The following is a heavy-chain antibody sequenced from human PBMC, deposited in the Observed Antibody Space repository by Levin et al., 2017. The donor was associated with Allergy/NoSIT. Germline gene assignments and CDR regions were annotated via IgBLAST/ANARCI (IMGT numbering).Heavy chain of an antibody. CDR2: ISSSSSYI. D-gene: IGHD3-22*01. CDR3: ARDKVVVEVLDGMDV. Sequence: GGSLRLSCAASGFTFSSYSMNWVRQAPGKGLEWVSSISSSSSYIYYADSVKGRFTISRDNAKNSLYLQMNSLRAEDTAVYYCARDKVVVEVLDGMDVWGQGTTVTVSS. V-gene: IGHV3-21*01. J-gene: IGHJ6*02. CDR1: GFTFSSYS.